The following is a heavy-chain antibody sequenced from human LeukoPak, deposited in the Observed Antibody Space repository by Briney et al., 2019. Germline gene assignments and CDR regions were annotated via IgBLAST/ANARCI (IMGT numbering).Heavy chain of an antibody. Sequence: GGSLRLSCTASRFTFSNFNMHWVRQAPGKGLQFVSGITSDGSSTDYAASVRGRFTISRNNSTSTLYLRMSRLRVEDTALYYWVRGLYGLGWDYWGPGTLVTVSS. V-gene: IGHV3-64D*06. CDR2: ITSDGSST. CDR1: RFTFSNFN. D-gene: IGHD3-10*01. J-gene: IGHJ4*02. CDR3: VRGLYGLGWDY.